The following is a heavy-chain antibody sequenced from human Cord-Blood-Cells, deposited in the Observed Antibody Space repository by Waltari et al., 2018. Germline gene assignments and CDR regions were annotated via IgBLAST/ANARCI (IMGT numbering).Heavy chain of an antibody. Sequence: QVQLQQWGAGLLKPSETLSLTCAVYGGSFSGYYWSWIRQPPGTGLEWIGEINHSGSTNYNPSLKSRVTISVDTSKNQFSLKLSSVTAADTAVYYCARGEGGSDIVVVPAANWFDPWGQGTLVTVSS. CDR1: GGSFSGYY. CDR2: INHSGST. CDR3: ARGEGGSDIVVVPAANWFDP. J-gene: IGHJ5*02. D-gene: IGHD2-2*01. V-gene: IGHV4-34*01.